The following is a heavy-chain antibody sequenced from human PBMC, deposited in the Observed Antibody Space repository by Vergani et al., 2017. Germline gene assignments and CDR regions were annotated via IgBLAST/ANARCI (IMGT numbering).Heavy chain of an antibody. CDR3: ARRTKVAGTYYYYMDV. J-gene: IGHJ6*03. V-gene: IGHV4-59*01. Sequence: QVQLQESGPGLVKPSETLSLTCTVPGGSISSYYWSWIRQPPGKGLEWIGYIYYSGSTNYNPSLKSRATISVDTSKNQFSLKLSSVTAADTAVYYCARRTKVAGTYYYYMDVWGKGTTVTVSS. CDR1: GGSISSYY. CDR2: IYYSGST. D-gene: IGHD6-19*01.